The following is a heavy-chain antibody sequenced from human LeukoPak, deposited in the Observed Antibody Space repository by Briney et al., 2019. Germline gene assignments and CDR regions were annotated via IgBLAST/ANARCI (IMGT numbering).Heavy chain of an antibody. D-gene: IGHD4-11*01. CDR3: AKGRVRMTTVTPVDY. V-gene: IGHV3-23*01. J-gene: IGHJ4*02. CDR2: ISGSGGST. Sequence: GGSLRLSCAASGFTFSSYAMSWVRQAPGKGLEWVSAISGSGGSTYYADSVKGRFTISRDNSKNTLYLQMNSLRAEDTAVYYCAKGRVRMTTVTPVDYWGQGILVTVSS. CDR1: GFTFSSYA.